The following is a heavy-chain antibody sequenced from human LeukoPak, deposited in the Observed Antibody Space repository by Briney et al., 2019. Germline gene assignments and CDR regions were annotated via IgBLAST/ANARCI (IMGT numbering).Heavy chain of an antibody. CDR1: GFTFSSYT. Sequence: GGSLRLSCAASGFTFSSYTMDWVRQAPGKGLEWVSSISSGSSYIYYADSVKGRFTIFRDNAKNSLYLQMNSLRAEDTAVYYCARDPSLEWLLYYFDYWGQGTLVTVSS. D-gene: IGHD3-3*01. CDR2: ISSGSSYI. V-gene: IGHV3-21*01. CDR3: ARDPSLEWLLYYFDY. J-gene: IGHJ4*02.